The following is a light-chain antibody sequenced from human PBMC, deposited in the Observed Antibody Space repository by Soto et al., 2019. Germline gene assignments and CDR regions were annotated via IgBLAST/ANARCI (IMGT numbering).Light chain of an antibody. Sequence: QSVLTQPASVSGSPGQSITISCTGTSSDVGGYNYVSWYQQHPGKAPKLMIYDVSNRPSGVSNRFSGSKSGNTASLTISELQAEDEADYYCSSYTSSSTPFYVFGTGTKVTVL. CDR3: SSYTSSSTPFYV. CDR2: DVS. V-gene: IGLV2-14*01. J-gene: IGLJ1*01. CDR1: SSDVGGYNY.